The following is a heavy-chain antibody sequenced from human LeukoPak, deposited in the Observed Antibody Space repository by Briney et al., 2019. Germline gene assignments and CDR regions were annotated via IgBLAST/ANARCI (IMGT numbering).Heavy chain of an antibody. CDR1: GGSISSYY. V-gene: IGHV4-59*12. J-gene: IGHJ5*02. D-gene: IGHD5-12*01. CDR3: ARDHSGSSNWFDP. Sequence: PSETLSLTCTVSGGSISSYYWSWIRQPPGKGLEWIGYIYYSGSTNYNPSLKSRVTISVDTSKNQFSLKLSSVTPEDTAVYYCARDHSGSSNWFDPWGQGTLVTVSS. CDR2: IYYSGST.